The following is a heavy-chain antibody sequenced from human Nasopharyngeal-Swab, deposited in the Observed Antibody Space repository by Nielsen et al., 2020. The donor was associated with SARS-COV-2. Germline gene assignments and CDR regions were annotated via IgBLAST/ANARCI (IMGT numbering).Heavy chain of an antibody. D-gene: IGHD5-24*01. CDR2: INQDGSQR. V-gene: IGHV3-7*03. CDR1: GLTFSSFW. J-gene: IGHJ4*02. Sequence: GGSLRLSCAASGLTFSSFWMTWVRQAPGKGLEWVANINQDGSQRNYVDSVKGRFTISRDNAKNSLYLQMNSLRVDDTAVYYCARDPGWLQFDYWGQGTPVTVSS. CDR3: ARDPGWLQFDY.